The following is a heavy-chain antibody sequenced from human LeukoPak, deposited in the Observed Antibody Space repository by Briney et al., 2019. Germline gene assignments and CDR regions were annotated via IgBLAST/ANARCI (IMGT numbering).Heavy chain of an antibody. V-gene: IGHV1-18*01. J-gene: IGHJ4*02. CDR3: ARAPRDKAAAWYGRL. CDR2: ISSSNGNT. Sequence: ASVKVSCKASGYTFTSYGTTWVRQAPGQGLEWMGWISSSNGNTNYAPKLQGRVTVTTDTSTSTAYMELRSLKSDDTAVYYCARAPRDKAAAWYGRLWGQGTLVIVSS. D-gene: IGHD6-13*01. CDR1: GYTFTSYG.